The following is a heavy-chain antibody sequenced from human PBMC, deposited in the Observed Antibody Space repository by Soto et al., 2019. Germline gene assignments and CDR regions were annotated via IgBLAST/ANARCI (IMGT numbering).Heavy chain of an antibody. D-gene: IGHD5-18*01. J-gene: IGHJ4*02. CDR1: GGTFSSYA. V-gene: IGHV1-69*06. Sequence: ASVKVSCKASGGTFSSYAISWVRQAPGQGLEWMGGIIPIFGTANYAQKFQGRVTITADKSTSTAYMELSSLRSEDTAVYYCARDTAMAKSYYFDYWGQGTLVTVSS. CDR3: ARDTAMAKSYYFDY. CDR2: IIPIFGTA.